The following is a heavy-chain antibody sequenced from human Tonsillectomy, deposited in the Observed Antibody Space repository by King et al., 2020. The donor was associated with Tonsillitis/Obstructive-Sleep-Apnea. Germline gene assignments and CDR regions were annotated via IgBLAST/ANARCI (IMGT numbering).Heavy chain of an antibody. CDR3: AREGVEGSYGLDV. CDR1: GVSFSGYY. J-gene: IGHJ6*02. V-gene: IGHV4-34*01. CDR2: IDHSGST. Sequence: VQLPQWGAGLLKPSETLSLTCVVYGVSFSGYYWNWIRQPPGKGLEWIGEIDHSGSTNYNPSLKSRVTVSVDSSKSQFSLKLTSVTAADTAVYYCAREGVEGSYGLDVWGQGTTVTVSS. D-gene: IGHD2-8*01.